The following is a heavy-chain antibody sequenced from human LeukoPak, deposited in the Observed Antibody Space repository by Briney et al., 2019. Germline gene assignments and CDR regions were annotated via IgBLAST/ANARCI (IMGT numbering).Heavy chain of an antibody. CDR1: GGTFSSYA. D-gene: IGHD2-2*02. Sequence: ASVKVSCKASGGTFSSYAISWVRQAPGQGLEWMGGIIPIFGTANYAQKFQGRVTNTTDESTSTAYMELSSLRSEDTAVYYCARERAGYCSSTSCYTPPYYMDVWGKGTTVTVSS. J-gene: IGHJ6*03. CDR2: IIPIFGTA. V-gene: IGHV1-69*05. CDR3: ARERAGYCSSTSCYTPPYYMDV.